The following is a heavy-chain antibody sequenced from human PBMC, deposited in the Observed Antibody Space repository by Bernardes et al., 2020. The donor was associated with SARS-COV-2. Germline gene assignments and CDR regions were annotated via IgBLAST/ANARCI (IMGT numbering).Heavy chain of an antibody. CDR3: ARDLTGDPFSY. CDR1: GGSVSSGSYY. V-gene: IGHV4-61*01. D-gene: IGHD7-27*01. Sequence: ETLSLTCTVSGGSVSSGSYYWSWIRQPPGKGLEWIGYIIYSGTTMYNPSLRSRVTISVDTSKNQFSLKVSTVTAADTAVYYCARDLTGDPFSYWGQGILVTVSS. J-gene: IGHJ4*02. CDR2: IIYSGTT.